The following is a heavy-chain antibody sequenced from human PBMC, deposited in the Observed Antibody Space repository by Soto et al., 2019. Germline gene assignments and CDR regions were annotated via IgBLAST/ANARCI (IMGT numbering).Heavy chain of an antibody. CDR2: ISSSSSYI. J-gene: IGHJ5*02. CDR3: ARNTYSSGWNNWFDP. V-gene: IGHV3-21*01. Sequence: VQLVESGGGLIKPGGSLRLSCAASGFTFSSYSMNWVRQAPGKGLEWVSSISSSSSYIYYADSVKGRFTISRDNAKNSLYLQMNSLRAEDTAVYYCARNTYSSGWNNWFDPWGQGTLVTVSS. D-gene: IGHD6-19*01. CDR1: GFTFSSYS.